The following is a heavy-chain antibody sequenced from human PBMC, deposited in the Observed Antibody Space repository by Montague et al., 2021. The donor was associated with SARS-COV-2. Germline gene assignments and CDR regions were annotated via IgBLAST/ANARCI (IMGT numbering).Heavy chain of an antibody. Sequence: SETLSLTCTVSGGSISSYYWSWIRQPARKGLEWIGRIYPSGSTKXNPSLKSRVTMSVDTSKNQFSLKLSSVTAADTAVYYCARDHMTILFMVYDYWLDVWGQGTMVTVSS. CDR3: ARDHMTILFMVYDYWLDV. D-gene: IGHD4/OR15-4a*01. J-gene: IGHJ6*02. CDR1: GGSISSYY. CDR2: IYPSGST. V-gene: IGHV4-4*07.